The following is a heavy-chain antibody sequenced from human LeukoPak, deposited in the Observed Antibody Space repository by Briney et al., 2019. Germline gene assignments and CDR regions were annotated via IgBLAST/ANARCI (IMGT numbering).Heavy chain of an antibody. CDR2: TYYRSRWYN. V-gene: IGHV6-1*01. Sequence: ASQTLSLTCAISGDTLSSNSVSWNWIRQSPSRGLEWLGRTYYRSRWYNDYAVSVKSRISINRDTSKNQFSLQLNSVTPEDTAVYFCASLHSGGYDSFDIWGQGTLVTVSS. D-gene: IGHD3-22*01. J-gene: IGHJ3*02. CDR1: GDTLSSNSVS. CDR3: ASLHSGGYDSFDI.